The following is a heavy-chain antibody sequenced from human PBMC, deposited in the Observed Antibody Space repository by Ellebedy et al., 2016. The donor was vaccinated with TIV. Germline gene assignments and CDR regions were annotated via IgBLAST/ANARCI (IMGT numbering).Heavy chain of an antibody. J-gene: IGHJ5*02. V-gene: IGHV1-18*01. Sequence: ASVKVSCKASGYTFTSYGSSWVRQAPGQGREWMGWTIGYNGNTIYAQKPQGRVSMTTDTSTSTAYIELRSLRSDDTAVYYCARCSNSWYGHWFDPWGQGTLVTVSS. CDR1: GYTFTSYG. CDR3: ARCSNSWYGHWFDP. D-gene: IGHD6-13*01. CDR2: TIGYNGNT.